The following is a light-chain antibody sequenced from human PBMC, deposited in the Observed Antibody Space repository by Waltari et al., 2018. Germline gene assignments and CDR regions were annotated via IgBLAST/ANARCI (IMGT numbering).Light chain of an antibody. CDR2: YKSDSDK. CDR3: MIWHSSASV. CDR1: SGPIVVTQM. Sequence: QAVLLLLSSVHSSPDPLPVLLCAMPSGPIVVTQMICGGARPSGRPPQYLLRYKSDSDKQQASGVPSRFSGSKDASANAGILLISGLQSEDEADYYCMIWHSSASVFGGGTKLTVL. J-gene: IGLJ2*01. V-gene: IGLV5-45*03.